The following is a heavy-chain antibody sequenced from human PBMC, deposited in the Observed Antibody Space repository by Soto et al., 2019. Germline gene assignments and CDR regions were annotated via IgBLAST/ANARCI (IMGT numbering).Heavy chain of an antibody. D-gene: IGHD3-3*01. J-gene: IGHJ6*03. CDR1: GFTVSSNY. Sequence: EVQLVESGGGLVQPGGSLRLSCAASGFTVSSNYMSWVRQAPGKGLEWVSVIYSGGSTYYADSVKGRFTISRDNSKNPQYLQMNSLRAEDTAVYYCARGWYYDFWSGYFPGYYYYYMDVWGKGNTVTVSS. CDR2: IYSGGST. CDR3: ARGWYYDFWSGYFPGYYYYYMDV. V-gene: IGHV3-66*01.